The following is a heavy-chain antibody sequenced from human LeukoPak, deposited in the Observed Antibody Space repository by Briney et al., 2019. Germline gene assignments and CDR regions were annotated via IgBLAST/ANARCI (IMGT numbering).Heavy chain of an antibody. CDR1: GFTFSSYS. CDR3: ARAAPYEQQLDY. CDR2: IYSGGST. Sequence: GGSLRLSCAASGFTFSSYSMNWVRQAPGKGLEWVSVIYSGGSTYYADSVKGRFTISRDNSKNTLYLQMNSLRAEDTAVYYCARAAPYEQQLDYWGQGTLVTVSS. V-gene: IGHV3-66*01. J-gene: IGHJ4*02. D-gene: IGHD6-13*01.